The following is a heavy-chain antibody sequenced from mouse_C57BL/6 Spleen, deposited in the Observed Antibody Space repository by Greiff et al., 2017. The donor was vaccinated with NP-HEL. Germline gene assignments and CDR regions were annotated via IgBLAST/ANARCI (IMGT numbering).Heavy chain of an antibody. D-gene: IGHD2-3*01. CDR2: IHPNSGST. J-gene: IGHJ2*01. CDR3: AHYDGYYVYDY. V-gene: IGHV1-64*01. CDR1: GYTFTSYW. Sequence: VQLQQPGAELVKPGASVKLSCKASGYTFTSYWMHWVKQRPGQGLEWIGMIHPNSGSTNYNEKFKSKATLTVDKSSSTAYMQLSSLTSEDSAVYYCAHYDGYYVYDYWGQGTTLTVSS.